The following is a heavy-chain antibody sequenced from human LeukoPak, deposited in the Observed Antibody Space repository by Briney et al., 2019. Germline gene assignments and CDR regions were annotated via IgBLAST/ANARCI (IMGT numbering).Heavy chain of an antibody. Sequence: ASVKVSCKASRYTFTGYYMHWVRQAPGQGLEWMGWINPHSGDTNYAQKFQGRVTMTRDTSTSTAYMEVSRLRSDDTAVYYCAKDMRSRGYSGYDCFDYWGQGTLVTVSS. V-gene: IGHV1-2*02. CDR3: AKDMRSRGYSGYDCFDY. CDR2: INPHSGDT. CDR1: RYTFTGYY. J-gene: IGHJ4*02. D-gene: IGHD5-12*01.